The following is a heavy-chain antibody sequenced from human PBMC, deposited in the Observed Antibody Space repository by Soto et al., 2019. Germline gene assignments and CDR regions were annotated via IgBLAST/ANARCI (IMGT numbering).Heavy chain of an antibody. CDR2: INAGNGNT. D-gene: IGHD6-19*01. CDR3: ARGSSGWYRKNPGPPVEFDY. V-gene: IGHV1-3*01. Sequence: ASVKVSCKASGYTFTSYAMHWVRQAPGQRLEWMGWINAGNGNTKYSQKYQGRVTITRDTSASTAYMELSSLRSEDTAVYYCARGSSGWYRKNPGPPVEFDYWGQGTLVTVSS. J-gene: IGHJ4*02. CDR1: GYTFTSYA.